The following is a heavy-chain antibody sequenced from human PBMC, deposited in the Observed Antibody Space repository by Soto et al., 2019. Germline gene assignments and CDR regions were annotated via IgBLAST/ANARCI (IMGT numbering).Heavy chain of an antibody. V-gene: IGHV4-4*02. J-gene: IGHJ1*01. CDR1: GASVSSSNL. CDR2: IYPSGST. CDR3: ARGGSSDWLRLFHQ. D-gene: IGHD2-2*01. Sequence: SETLSLTSAVSGASVSSSNLWSCLRQPPGKGLEWIGEIYPSGSTNYNPSLKSRVTISVDKSKNQFSLKLTSLTAADAAVYYCARGGSSDWLRLFHQWGQGTLVTVYS.